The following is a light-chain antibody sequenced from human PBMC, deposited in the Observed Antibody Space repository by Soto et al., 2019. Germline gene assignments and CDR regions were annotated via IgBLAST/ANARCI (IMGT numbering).Light chain of an antibody. V-gene: IGLV2-11*01. CDR1: SSDVGGYNY. CDR2: DVS. J-gene: IGLJ2*01. Sequence: QSVLTQPRSVSGSPGQSVTISCTGTSSDVGGYNYVSWYQQHPGKAPKLMIYDVSKRPSGVPDRFSGSKSGNTASLTISGLQAEDEADYYCCSYAGSYFSVVFGGGTKLTVL. CDR3: CSYAGSYFSVV.